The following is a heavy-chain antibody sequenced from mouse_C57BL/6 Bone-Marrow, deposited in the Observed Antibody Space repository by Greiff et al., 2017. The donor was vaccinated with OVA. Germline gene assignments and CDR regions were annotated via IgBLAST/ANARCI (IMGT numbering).Heavy chain of an antibody. D-gene: IGHD1-1*01. Sequence: VQLQQSGAELARPGASVKLSCKASGYTFTSYGISWVKQRTGQGLEWIGEIYPRSGNTYYNEKFKGKATLTADKSSSTAYMELRSLTSEDSAVYFCARVYYYHGRPGYFDVWGTGTTVTVSS. CDR2: IYPRSGNT. V-gene: IGHV1-81*01. J-gene: IGHJ1*03. CDR1: GYTFTSYG. CDR3: ARVYYYHGRPGYFDV.